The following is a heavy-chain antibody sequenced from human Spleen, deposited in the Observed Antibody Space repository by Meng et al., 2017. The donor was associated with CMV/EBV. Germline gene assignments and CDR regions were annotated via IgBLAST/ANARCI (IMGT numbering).Heavy chain of an antibody. Sequence: QAPMQQSGPGLLKPPQTLSLTCAISGDSVSSDVAAWNWVRKSPWRGLEWLGRTYYRSKWHYAYAASVEGRMTINPDTSKNQFSLLLNSVTPEDTAVYYCARDPEYSYSILDHWGQGTLVTVSS. J-gene: IGHJ4*02. CDR3: ARDPEYSYSILDH. D-gene: IGHD1-26*01. CDR2: TYYRSKWHY. V-gene: IGHV6-1*01. CDR1: GDSVSSDVAA.